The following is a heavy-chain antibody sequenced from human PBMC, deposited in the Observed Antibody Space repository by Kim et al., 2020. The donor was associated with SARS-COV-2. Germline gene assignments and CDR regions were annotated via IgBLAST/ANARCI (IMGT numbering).Heavy chain of an antibody. J-gene: IGHJ4*02. V-gene: IGHV4-59*09. D-gene: IGHD5-12*01. Sequence: YTPSLKSRGPISVETSKNQFSLKLSSVTAADTAVYYCARGSGYKSYYFDYWGQGTLVTVSS. CDR3: ARGSGYKSYYFDY.